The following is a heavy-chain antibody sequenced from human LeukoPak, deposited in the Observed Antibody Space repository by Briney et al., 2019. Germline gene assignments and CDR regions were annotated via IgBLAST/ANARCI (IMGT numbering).Heavy chain of an antibody. CDR3: ARDRYSFSYDSGYDL. CDR2: INHSGST. CDR1: GGSFSGYY. Sequence: EPSETLSLTCAVYGGSFSGYYWSWIRQPPGKGLEWIGEINHSGSTNYNPSLKSRVTISVDTSKNQFSLKLSSVTAADTAVYYCARDRYSFSYDSGYDLWGQGTLVTVSS. J-gene: IGHJ4*02. V-gene: IGHV4-34*01. D-gene: IGHD5-12*01.